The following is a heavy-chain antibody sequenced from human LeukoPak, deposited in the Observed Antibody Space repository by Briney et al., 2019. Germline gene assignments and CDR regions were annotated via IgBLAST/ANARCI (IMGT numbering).Heavy chain of an antibody. J-gene: IGHJ4*02. CDR1: GDSISSYY. V-gene: IGHV4-59*08. D-gene: IGHD2-2*01. CDR2: IYNSGST. CDR3: ARHPVVTAVFGF. Sequence: SETLSLTCTVSGDSISSYYWSWIRQPPGKGLEWIGYIYNSGSTNYNPSLKSRVTISIDTSKNQFSLKLSSVTAADTAIYYCARHPVVTAVFGFWGQGTLVTVSS.